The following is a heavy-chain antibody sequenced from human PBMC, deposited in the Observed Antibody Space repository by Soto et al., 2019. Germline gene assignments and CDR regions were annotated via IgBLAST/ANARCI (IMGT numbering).Heavy chain of an antibody. V-gene: IGHV4-34*01. J-gene: IGHJ6*02. CDR1: GGSFSGYY. Sequence: SKTLSLTCAGYGGSFSGYYWSWIRQPPGKGLEWIGEINHSGSTNYKPPIKSRVTISVDTSKNQFSLKLSSVTAADTAVYYCARLGGYCSSTSCYGYSGMDVWGQGTMVTVSS. D-gene: IGHD2-2*01. CDR3: ARLGGYCSSTSCYGYSGMDV. CDR2: INHSGST.